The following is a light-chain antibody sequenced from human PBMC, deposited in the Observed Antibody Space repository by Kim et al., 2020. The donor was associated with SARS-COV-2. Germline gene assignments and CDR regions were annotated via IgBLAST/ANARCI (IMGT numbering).Light chain of an antibody. V-gene: IGKV3-11*01. Sequence: PGERATLSCRASESVSSYLAWYQQKPGQAPRLLIYDASNRATDIPARFSGSGSGTDFTLTISSLEPEDFAIYYCQQRSSWPPFGRGTRLEIK. J-gene: IGKJ5*01. CDR3: QQRSSWPP. CDR2: DAS. CDR1: ESVSSY.